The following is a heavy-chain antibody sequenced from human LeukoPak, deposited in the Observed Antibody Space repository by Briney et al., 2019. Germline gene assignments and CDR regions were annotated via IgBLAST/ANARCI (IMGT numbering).Heavy chain of an antibody. Sequence: ASVKVSCKASGYTFTSYGISWVRQAPGQGLEWMGWISAYNGNTNYAQKLQGRVTMTTDTSISTAYMELSRLRSDDRAVYYCARARRYCSGGSCYRRDDGFDMWGQGTMVTVSS. CDR1: GYTFTSYG. CDR3: ARARRYCSGGSCYRRDDGFDM. J-gene: IGHJ3*02. D-gene: IGHD2-15*01. V-gene: IGHV1-18*01. CDR2: ISAYNGNT.